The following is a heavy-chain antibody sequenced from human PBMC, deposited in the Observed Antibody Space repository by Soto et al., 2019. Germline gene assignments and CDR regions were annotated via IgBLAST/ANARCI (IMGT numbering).Heavy chain of an antibody. Sequence: EVQLLDSGGGLVQPGGSLRLSCAASGFTFSSSPMSWFPKAPGKGLEWVPAVSGSGGTTYYADSVRGRFTISRDNSKNTLYLQMNSLRAEDTAIYFCARCTVDTIVTSGWCHYLDPWGQGTLVTVSS. CDR2: VSGSGGTT. D-gene: IGHD6-19*01. V-gene: IGHV3-23*01. CDR1: GFTFSSSP. CDR3: ARCTVDTIVTSGWCHYLDP. J-gene: IGHJ5*02.